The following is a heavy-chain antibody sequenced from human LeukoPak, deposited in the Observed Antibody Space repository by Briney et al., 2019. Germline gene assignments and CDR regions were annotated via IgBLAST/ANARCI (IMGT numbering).Heavy chain of an antibody. Sequence: PSETLSLTCTVSGGSISSGGYYWSWIRQPPGKGLEWIGYIYHSGSTYYNPSLKSRVTISVDRSKNQFSLKLSSVTAADTAVYYCARGDSSSWYGWFDPWGQGTLVTVSS. J-gene: IGHJ5*02. CDR1: GGSISSGGYY. CDR2: IYHSGST. D-gene: IGHD6-13*01. CDR3: ARGDSSSWYGWFDP. V-gene: IGHV4-30-2*01.